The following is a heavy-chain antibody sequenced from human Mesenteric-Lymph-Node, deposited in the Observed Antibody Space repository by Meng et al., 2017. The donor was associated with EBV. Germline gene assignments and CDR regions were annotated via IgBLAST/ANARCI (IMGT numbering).Heavy chain of an antibody. CDR2: IYHHGGT. Sequence: QLQLQESGPGLVKPSGTLSLTCAVSGGSITESNTWSWVRQPPGKGLEWIGEIYHHGGTNYNPSLKSRVTISIDTSKNQFSLKVNSVTAADTAMYYCARVVGHREYCTSTTCYEVGIRFDPWGQGTLVTVS. V-gene: IGHV4-4*02. D-gene: IGHD2-2*01. CDR1: GGSITESNT. J-gene: IGHJ5*02. CDR3: ARVVGHREYCTSTTCYEVGIRFDP.